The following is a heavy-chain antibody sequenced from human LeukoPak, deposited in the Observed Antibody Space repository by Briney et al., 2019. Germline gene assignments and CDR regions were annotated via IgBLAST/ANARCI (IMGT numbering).Heavy chain of an antibody. J-gene: IGHJ4*02. CDR2: INPDGSST. CDR1: GFTYSSHW. D-gene: IGHD3-3*01. CDR3: ARDLYDFWSGRKYYFDY. Sequence: GGSLRLSCAASGFTYSSHWMHWVRQAPGKGLVGVSQINPDGSSTTYADSVKGRLTISRDNAKNTLYLQMNSLRVEDTAVYYCARDLYDFWSGRKYYFDYWGQGTLVAVSS. V-gene: IGHV3-74*01.